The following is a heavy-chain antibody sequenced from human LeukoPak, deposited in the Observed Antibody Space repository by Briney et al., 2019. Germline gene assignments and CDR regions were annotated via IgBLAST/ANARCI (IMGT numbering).Heavy chain of an antibody. CDR1: GGSISSGSYY. Sequence: SQTLSLTCTVSGGSISSGSYYWSWIRQPAGKGLEWIGRIYTSGSTNYNPSLKSRVTISVDTSKNQFSLKLSSVTAADTAVYYCARDASGDNWNDVGPTYGMDVWGQGTTVTVSS. CDR3: ARDASGDNWNDVGPTYGMDV. V-gene: IGHV4-61*02. CDR2: IYTSGST. D-gene: IGHD1-20*01. J-gene: IGHJ6*02.